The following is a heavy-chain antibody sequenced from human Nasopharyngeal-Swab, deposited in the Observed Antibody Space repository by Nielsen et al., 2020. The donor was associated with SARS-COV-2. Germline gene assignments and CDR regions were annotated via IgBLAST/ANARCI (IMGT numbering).Heavy chain of an antibody. Sequence: ESLKISCAASGFTFDDYTMHWVRQAPGKGLEWVSLISWDGGSTYYADSVKGRFTISRDNSKNSLYLQMNSLRTEDTALYYCATSVGAGFDYWGQGTLVTVSS. CDR2: ISWDGGST. D-gene: IGHD1-26*01. J-gene: IGHJ4*02. CDR1: GFTFDDYT. V-gene: IGHV3-43*01. CDR3: ATSVGAGFDY.